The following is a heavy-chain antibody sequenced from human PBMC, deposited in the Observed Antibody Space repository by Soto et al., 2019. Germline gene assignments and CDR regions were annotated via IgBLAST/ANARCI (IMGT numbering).Heavy chain of an antibody. D-gene: IGHD5-12*01. J-gene: IGHJ2*01. CDR1: GYTLTELS. CDR2: FDPEDGET. Sequence: ASVKVSCKVSGYTLTELSMHWVRQAPGKGLEWMGGFDPEDGETIYAQKFQGRVTMTEDTSTDTAYMELSSLRSEDTAVYYCATQPPDIVATSRHWYFDLWGRGTLVTVSS. V-gene: IGHV1-24*01. CDR3: ATQPPDIVATSRHWYFDL.